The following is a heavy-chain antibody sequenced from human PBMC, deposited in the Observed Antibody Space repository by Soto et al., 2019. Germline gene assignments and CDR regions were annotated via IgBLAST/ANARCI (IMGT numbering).Heavy chain of an antibody. J-gene: IGHJ1*01. CDR3: ARPPTRIAVAGTDYFQH. CDR1: GFTFSSYV. V-gene: IGHV3-33*01. D-gene: IGHD6-19*01. Sequence: GGSLRLSCAASGFTFSSYVMHWVRQAPGKGLEWVAVIWYDGSNKYYADSVKGRFTISRDNSKNTLYLQMNSLRAEDTAVYYCARPPTRIAVAGTDYFQHWGQGTLVTVSS. CDR2: IWYDGSNK.